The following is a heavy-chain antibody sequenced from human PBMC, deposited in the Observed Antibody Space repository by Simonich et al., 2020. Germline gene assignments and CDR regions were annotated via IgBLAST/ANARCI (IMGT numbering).Heavy chain of an antibody. D-gene: IGHD6-13*01. J-gene: IGHJ1*01. CDR1: GGSFSGYY. V-gene: IGHV4-34*01. Sequence: QVQLQQWGAGLLKPSETLSLTCAVYGGSFSGYYWSWIRQPPGKGLEWIGEINHSGSNNSNPSLKSRVTISVDTSKNQFSLKLSSVTAADTAVYYCARGLRVAAAGTAFQHWGQGTLVTVSS. CDR2: INHSGSN. CDR3: ARGLRVAAAGTAFQH.